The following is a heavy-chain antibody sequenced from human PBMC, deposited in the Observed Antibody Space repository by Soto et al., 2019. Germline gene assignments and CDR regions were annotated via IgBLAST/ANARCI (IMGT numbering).Heavy chain of an antibody. CDR3: ARGLAAAGTPTDY. CDR2: IYYSGST. Sequence: SETLSLTCTVSGGSISSYYWSWIRQPPGKGLEWIGYIYYSGSTNYNPSLKSRVTISVDTSKNQFSLKLSSVTAADTAVYYCARGLAAAGTPTDYWGQGTLVTVSS. V-gene: IGHV4-59*01. CDR1: GGSISSYY. D-gene: IGHD6-13*01. J-gene: IGHJ4*02.